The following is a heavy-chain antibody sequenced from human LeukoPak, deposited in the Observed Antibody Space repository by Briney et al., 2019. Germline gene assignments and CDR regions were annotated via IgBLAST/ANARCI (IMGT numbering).Heavy chain of an antibody. CDR3: ARKFLGYCSSTSCLYGMDV. Sequence: VSVKVSCKASGYTFTSYGISWVRQAPGQGLEWMGWISAYNGNTNYAQKLQGRVTMTTDTSTSTAYMELRSLRSDDTAVYYCARKFLGYCSSTSCLYGMDVWGKGTTVTVSS. CDR1: GYTFTSYG. V-gene: IGHV1-18*04. D-gene: IGHD2-2*01. CDR2: ISAYNGNT. J-gene: IGHJ6*04.